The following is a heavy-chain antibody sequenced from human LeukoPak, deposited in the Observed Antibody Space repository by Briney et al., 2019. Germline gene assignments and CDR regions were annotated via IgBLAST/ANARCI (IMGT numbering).Heavy chain of an antibody. V-gene: IGHV3-23*01. CDR2: ISASGGGT. Sequence: RPGGSLRLSCAASGFTFTTYPMSWVRQAPGKGLEWVSAISASGGGTYYADSVKGRFTISRDNSRSTVFLQMSSLRAEDTAVYYCAKAPHCPNDVCRYFDYWGQGILVTVSS. CDR1: GFTFTTYP. CDR3: AKAPHCPNDVCRYFDY. J-gene: IGHJ4*02. D-gene: IGHD2-8*01.